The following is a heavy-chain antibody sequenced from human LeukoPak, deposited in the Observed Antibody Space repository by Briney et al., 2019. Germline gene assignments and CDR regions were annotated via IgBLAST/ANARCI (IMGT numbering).Heavy chain of an antibody. D-gene: IGHD3-10*02. J-gene: IGHJ4*02. V-gene: IGHV3-7*01. CDR3: ASGCSESDH. Sequence: GGSLRLSCAASGFTFSRYWMTWVRQAPGKGLEWVANIKEDGGEKNYVDSVKGRFTISRDNAKNSLYLQMNSLRAEDSAMYYCASGCSESDHWRQGTLVTVSS. CDR2: IKEDGGEK. CDR1: GFTFSRYW.